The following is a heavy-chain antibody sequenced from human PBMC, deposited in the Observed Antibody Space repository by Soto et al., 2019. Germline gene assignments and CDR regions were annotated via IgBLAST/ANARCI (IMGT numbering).Heavy chain of an antibody. D-gene: IGHD2-15*01. CDR1: GDSISSGGYS. CDR3: ATGHCSGGPCYPGGVEY. Sequence: PSETLSLTCRVSGDSISSGGYSWSWIRRPPGKGLEWIGYIYQSGTYCNPSLKSRVTVSVDRSKNQFSLKLTSVTAADTAVYFCATGHCSGGPCYPGGVEYWGQGALVTVSS. J-gene: IGHJ4*02. V-gene: IGHV4-30-2*01. CDR2: IYQSGT.